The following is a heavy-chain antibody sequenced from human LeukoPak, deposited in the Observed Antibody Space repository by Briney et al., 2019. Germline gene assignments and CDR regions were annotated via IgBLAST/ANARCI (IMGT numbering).Heavy chain of an antibody. J-gene: IGHJ4*02. CDR2: FDPEDGET. CDR3: ATVVTYYDFWSGYYD. D-gene: IGHD3-3*01. Sequence: ASVKVSCKVSGYTLTELSMHWVRQAPGKGLEWMGGFDPEDGETIYAQKFQGRVTMTEDTSTDTAYMELSSPRSEDTAVYYCATVVTYYDFWSGYYDWGQGTLVTVSS. CDR1: GYTLTELS. V-gene: IGHV1-24*01.